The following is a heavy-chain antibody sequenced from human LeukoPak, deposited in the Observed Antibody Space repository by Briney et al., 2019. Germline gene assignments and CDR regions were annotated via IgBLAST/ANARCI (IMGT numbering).Heavy chain of an antibody. CDR1: GGSFSGYY. V-gene: IGHV4-34*01. J-gene: IGHJ6*01. CDR3: ARGRRIGASPNYYYYGMDV. Sequence: SETLSLTCAVYGGSFSGYYWSWIRQPPGKGLEWIGEINHSGSTNYNPSLKSRVIISVDSFKNQFSLKLRTVTAADAAVNYRARGRRIGASPNYYYYGMDVWGQGTTVTVSS. CDR2: INHSGST. D-gene: IGHD1-26*01.